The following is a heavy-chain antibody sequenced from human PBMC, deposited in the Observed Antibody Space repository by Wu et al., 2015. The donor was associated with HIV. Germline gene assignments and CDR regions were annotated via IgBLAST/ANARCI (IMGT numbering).Heavy chain of an antibody. CDR3: ARGSGSFYDRKYFDS. CDR1: GGTFSSYA. D-gene: IGHD3-10*01. Sequence: QVQLVQSGAEVKKPGSSVKVSCKASGGTFSSYAISWVRQAPGQGLEWMGGMNPNSGNTGYTQRFQGRVSMTRNTSISTAYLEVSNLTPEDTAVYYCARGSGSFYDRKYFDSWGQGTLV. CDR2: MNPNSGNT. J-gene: IGHJ4*02. V-gene: IGHV1-8*02.